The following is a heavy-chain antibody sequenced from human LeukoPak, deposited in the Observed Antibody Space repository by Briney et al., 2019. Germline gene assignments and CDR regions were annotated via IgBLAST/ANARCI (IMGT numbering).Heavy chain of an antibody. Sequence: PGGSLRLSCAASGFTFDDYGMSWVRQAPGKGLEWVSGINWNGGSTGYADSVKGRFTISRDNAKNSLYLQMSSLRAEDTAFYYCAKGGREVTTPTGYWGQGTLVTVSS. CDR1: GFTFDDYG. J-gene: IGHJ4*02. CDR3: AKGGREVTTPTGY. D-gene: IGHD2-21*02. CDR2: INWNGGST. V-gene: IGHV3-20*04.